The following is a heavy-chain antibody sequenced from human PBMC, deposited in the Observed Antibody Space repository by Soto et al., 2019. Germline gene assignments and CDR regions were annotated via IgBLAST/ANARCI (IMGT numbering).Heavy chain of an antibody. CDR2: INHSGST. J-gene: IGHJ4*02. Sequence: QVQLQQWGAGLLKPSETLSLTCAVYGGSFSGYYWSWIRQPPGKGLEWFGEINHSGSTNYNPSLTSRVTISVDTSKNQCSLKLSSVTAADTAVYYCARATRSDPFEYSSSPTLSAFDYWGQGTLVTVSS. V-gene: IGHV4-34*01. CDR1: GGSFSGYY. D-gene: IGHD6-6*01. CDR3: ARATRSDPFEYSSSPTLSAFDY.